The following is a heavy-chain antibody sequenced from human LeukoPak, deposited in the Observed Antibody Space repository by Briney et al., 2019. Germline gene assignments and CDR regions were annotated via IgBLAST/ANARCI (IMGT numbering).Heavy chain of an antibody. D-gene: IGHD4-17*01. V-gene: IGHV1-2*02. CDR1: GYTFTGYY. CDR2: INPNSGGT. J-gene: IGHJ4*02. CDR3: ARAPFPDYGDYTCDY. Sequence: ASVKVSCKASGYTFTGYYMHWVRQAPGQGLEWMGWINPNSGGTNYAQKFQGRVTMTRDTSISTAYMELSRLRSDDTAVYYCARAPFPDYGDYTCDYWGQGTLVTVSS.